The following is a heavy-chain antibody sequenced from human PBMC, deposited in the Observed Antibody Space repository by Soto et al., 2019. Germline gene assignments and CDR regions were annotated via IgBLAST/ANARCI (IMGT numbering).Heavy chain of an antibody. D-gene: IGHD1-1*01. CDR3: ARGQGQELVQPLDY. J-gene: IGHJ4*02. Sequence: SVKVSCKASGGRFTHYSFSWVRQAPGQGLVWMGGIIPIFNTANYAQKFEDRVTITADESKSTAYMELSGLRSDDTAVYFCARGQGQELVQPLDYWGQGNPVTVSS. CDR1: GGRFTHYS. V-gene: IGHV1-69*13. CDR2: IIPIFNTA.